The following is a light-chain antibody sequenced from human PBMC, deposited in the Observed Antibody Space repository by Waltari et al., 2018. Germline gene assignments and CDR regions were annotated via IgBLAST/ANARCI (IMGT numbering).Light chain of an antibody. J-gene: IGLJ2*01. CDR1: SSDVGSYDR. CDR3: SSYTIRSTWV. Sequence: QSALNKPPPVSGSPGQSVTIPCPGTSSDVGSYDRVSGYLQPPGTTPKLLIYEVTTRPSGVSDRFSGSKSGNTASLTISGLQADDEADYYCSSYTIRSTWVFGGGTRVTVL. V-gene: IGLV2-18*02. CDR2: EVT.